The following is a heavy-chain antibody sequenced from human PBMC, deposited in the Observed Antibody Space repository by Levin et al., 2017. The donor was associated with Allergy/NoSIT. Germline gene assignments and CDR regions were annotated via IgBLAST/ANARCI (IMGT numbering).Heavy chain of an antibody. D-gene: IGHD4-17*01. CDR2: ITDSGSST. CDR3: AKRGNYGDIDAFDY. CDR1: GFTFSSYA. Sequence: PGGSLRLSCAASGFTFSSYAMTWVRQAPGKGLEWVSSITDSGSSTYYADSVKGRSTISRENSKNTLYLQINSLRADDTAVYYCAKRGNYGDIDAFDYWGQGSLVTVSS. V-gene: IGHV3-23*01. J-gene: IGHJ4*02.